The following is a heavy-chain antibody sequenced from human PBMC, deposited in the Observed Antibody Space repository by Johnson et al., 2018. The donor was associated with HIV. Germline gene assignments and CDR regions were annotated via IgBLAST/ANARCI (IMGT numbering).Heavy chain of an antibody. CDR2: ISYDGSTN. V-gene: IGHV3-30-3*01. D-gene: IGHD3-22*01. Sequence: QMQLVESGGGVVQPGRSLRLSCAASGFTFSSYAMHWVRQASGKVLEWVAVISYDGSTNYYADSVKARFTISIDNAKNTLYLQMNSMRAEDTAVYYCARDLHDSSGYYYEGDAFDIWGQGTMVTVSS. CDR3: ARDLHDSSGYYYEGDAFDI. J-gene: IGHJ3*02. CDR1: GFTFSSYA.